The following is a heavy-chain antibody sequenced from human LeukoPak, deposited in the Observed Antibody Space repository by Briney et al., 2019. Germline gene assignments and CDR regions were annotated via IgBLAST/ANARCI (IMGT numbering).Heavy chain of an antibody. D-gene: IGHD6-13*01. CDR2: ISSSGSTI. V-gene: IGHV3-11*01. CDR1: GFTFSDYY. Sequence: GGSLRLSCAASGFTFSDYYMSWIRQAPGKGLEWISYISSSGSTIYYADSAKGRFTISRDNAKNSLYLQMNSLRAEDTAVYYCAREKAAAGPNNWFDPWGQGTLVTVSS. J-gene: IGHJ5*02. CDR3: AREKAAAGPNNWFDP.